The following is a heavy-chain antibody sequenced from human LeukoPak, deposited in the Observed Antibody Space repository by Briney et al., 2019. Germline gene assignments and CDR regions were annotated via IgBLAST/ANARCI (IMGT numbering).Heavy chain of an antibody. J-gene: IGHJ4*02. D-gene: IGHD3-16*01. CDR3: ARQGGRVAPFGY. CDR1: GFTFSNYW. Sequence: GGSLRLSCAASGFTFSNYWMSWVRQAPGKGLEWVANIKQEGSKKSYVDSVKGRFTISRDNANNSLNLQMNSLRAEDTAVYYCARQGGRVAPFGYWGQGTMVTVSS. V-gene: IGHV3-7*01. CDR2: IKQEGSKK.